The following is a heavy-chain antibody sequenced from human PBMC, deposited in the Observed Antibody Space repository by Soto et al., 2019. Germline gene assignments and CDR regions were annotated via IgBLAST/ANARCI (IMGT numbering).Heavy chain of an antibody. D-gene: IGHD1-26*01. V-gene: IGHV3-30-3*01. CDR3: AKDAVPLEAELNWFDP. CDR2: ISYDGSNK. Sequence: PGGSLRLSCAASGFTFSSYAMHWVRQAPGKGLEWVAVISYDGSNKYYADSVKGRFTISRDNSKNTLYLQMNSLRAEDTAVYYCAKDAVPLEAELNWFDPWGQGTLVTVSS. J-gene: IGHJ5*02. CDR1: GFTFSSYA.